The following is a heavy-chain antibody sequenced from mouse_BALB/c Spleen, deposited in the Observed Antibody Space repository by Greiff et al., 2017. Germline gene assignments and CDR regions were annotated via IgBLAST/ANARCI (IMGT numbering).Heavy chain of an antibody. V-gene: IGHV1-14*01. CDR1: GYTFTSYV. J-gene: IGHJ4*01. Sequence: EVQLQQSGPELVKPGASVKMSCKASGYTFTSYVMHWVKQKPGQGLEWIGYINPYNDGTKYNEKFKGKATLTSDKSSSTAYMELSSLTSEDSAVYYCARSSMPYYYAMDYWGQGTSVTVSS. CDR3: ARSSMPYYYAMDY. D-gene: IGHD2-10*02. CDR2: INPYNDGT.